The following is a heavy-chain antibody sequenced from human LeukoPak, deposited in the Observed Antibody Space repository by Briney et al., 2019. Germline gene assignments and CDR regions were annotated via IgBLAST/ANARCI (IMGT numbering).Heavy chain of an antibody. V-gene: IGHV3-21*01. CDR3: ARVGTQPGAFDT. D-gene: IGHD1-14*01. CDR2: ISSSSSYI. Sequence: GGSLRLSCAASGFTFSSSAMSWVRQAPGKGLAWVSSISSSSSYIYYADSVKGRFTISRDNAKNSLYLQMNSLRAEDTAVYYCARVGTQPGAFDTWGQGTMVTVSP. J-gene: IGHJ3*02. CDR1: GFTFSSSA.